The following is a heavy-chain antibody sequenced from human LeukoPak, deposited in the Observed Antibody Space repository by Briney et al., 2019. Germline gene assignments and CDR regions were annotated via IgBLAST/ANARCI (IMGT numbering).Heavy chain of an antibody. CDR2: ISGDGNIQ. CDR3: AKDLLPGAPDYYDY. V-gene: IGHV3-30-3*01. Sequence: GGSLRLSCAASGFTISAYEIHWVRQAPGKGLEWVSVISGDGNIQLYSDSVKGRFTISRDTSKSTVFLEMNSLRAEDTAVYYCAKDLLPGAPDYYDYWGQGTLVTVSS. D-gene: IGHD1-26*01. J-gene: IGHJ4*02. CDR1: GFTISAYE.